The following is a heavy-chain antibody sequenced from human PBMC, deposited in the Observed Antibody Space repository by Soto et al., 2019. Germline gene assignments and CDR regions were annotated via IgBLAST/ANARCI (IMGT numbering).Heavy chain of an antibody. J-gene: IGHJ3*02. V-gene: IGHV3-21*01. Sequence: GGSLRLSCAASGFTFSSYSMNWVRQAPGKGLEWVSSISSSSSYIYYADSVKGRFTISRDNAKNSLYLQMNSLRAEDTAVYYCARDVGVDTTRDAFDIWGQGTMVTVSS. CDR1: GFTFSSYS. CDR2: ISSSSSYI. D-gene: IGHD5-12*01. CDR3: ARDVGVDTTRDAFDI.